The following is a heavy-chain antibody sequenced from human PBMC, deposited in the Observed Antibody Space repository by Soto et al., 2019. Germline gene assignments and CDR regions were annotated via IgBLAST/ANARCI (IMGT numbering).Heavy chain of an antibody. CDR3: AKDLTEGGDPRLGYYYYGMDV. D-gene: IGHD2-21*02. V-gene: IGHV3-9*01. J-gene: IGHJ6*02. CDR2: ISWNSGTT. CDR1: GFNFGDYG. Sequence: PGGSLRLSCAASGFNFGDYGMHWVRQAPGKGLEWVSGISWNSGTTDYGDSVKGRFTVSRDNAENSLYLQMNSLRLEDTALYYCAKDLTEGGDPRLGYYYYGMDVWGQGTTVTVSS.